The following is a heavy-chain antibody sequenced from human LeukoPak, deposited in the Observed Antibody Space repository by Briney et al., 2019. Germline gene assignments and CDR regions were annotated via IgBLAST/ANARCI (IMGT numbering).Heavy chain of an antibody. CDR3: SRWEPLGVYFDY. CDR2: ISFDGSKK. D-gene: IGHD1-26*01. CDR1: GFNFKSYG. Sequence: GVSLRLSCAASGFNFKSYGMHWDRQAPGKGLEWVAVISFDGSKKYYAESVKGRFMISRDNSMYTVYLQMNSLRVEDTALYYCSRWEPLGVYFDYWGQGNVVTVSS. J-gene: IGHJ4*02. V-gene: IGHV3-30*03.